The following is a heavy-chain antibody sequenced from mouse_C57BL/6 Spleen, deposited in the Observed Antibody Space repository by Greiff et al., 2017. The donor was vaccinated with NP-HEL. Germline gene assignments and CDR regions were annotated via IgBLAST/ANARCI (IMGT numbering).Heavy chain of an antibody. Sequence: QVQLQQPGAELVKPGASVKLSCKASGYTFTSYWMQWVKQRPGQGLEWIGEIDPSDSYTNYNQKFKGKATLTVDTSSSTAYMQLSSLTSEDSAVYSCSRNYYVSSYGYWGQGTTLTVSS. D-gene: IGHD1-1*01. V-gene: IGHV1-50*01. CDR1: GYTFTSYW. CDR2: IDPSDSYT. J-gene: IGHJ2*01. CDR3: SRNYYVSSYGY.